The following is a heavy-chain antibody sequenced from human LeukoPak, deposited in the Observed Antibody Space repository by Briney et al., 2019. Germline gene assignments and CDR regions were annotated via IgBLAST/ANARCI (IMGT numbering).Heavy chain of an antibody. D-gene: IGHD2-21*02. J-gene: IGHJ4*02. V-gene: IGHV4-34*01. CDR2: VNHSGST. CDR3: ARGLSAIVH. CDR1: GGSFSGYY. Sequence: SETLSLTCAVYGGSFSGYYWSWIRQPPGKGLEWIGEVNHSGSTNYNPSLKSRVTISVDTSKNQFSLKLRSVTAADTAVYYCARGLSAIVHWGQGTLVTVSS.